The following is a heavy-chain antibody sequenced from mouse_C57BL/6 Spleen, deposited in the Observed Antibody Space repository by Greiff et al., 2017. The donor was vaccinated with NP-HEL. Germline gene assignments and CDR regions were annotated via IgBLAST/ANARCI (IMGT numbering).Heavy chain of an antibody. CDR2: IDPETGGT. D-gene: IGHD1-1*01. J-gene: IGHJ2*01. V-gene: IGHV1-15*01. CDR1: GYTFTDYE. CDR3: TRDWTVVATGFDY. Sequence: QVQLQQSGAELVRPGASVTLSCKASGYTFTDYEMHWVKQTPVHGLEWIGAIDPETGGTAYNQKFKGKAILTADKSSSTAYMELRSLTSEDSAVYYCTRDWTVVATGFDYWGQGTTLTVSS.